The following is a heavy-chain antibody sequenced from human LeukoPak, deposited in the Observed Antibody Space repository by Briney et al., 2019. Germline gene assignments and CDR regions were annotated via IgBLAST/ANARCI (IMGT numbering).Heavy chain of an antibody. J-gene: IGHJ5*02. CDR2: IYTSGST. CDR3: ARGTTGTTRYRWFDP. V-gene: IGHV4-4*07. CDR1: GGSISSYY. Sequence: SETLSLTCTVSGGSISSYYWSWIRQPAGKGLEWIGRIYTSGSTNYNPSLKSRVTMSVDTSKNQFSLKLSSVTAADTAVYYCARGTTGTTRYRWFDPWGQGTLVTVSS. D-gene: IGHD1-7*01.